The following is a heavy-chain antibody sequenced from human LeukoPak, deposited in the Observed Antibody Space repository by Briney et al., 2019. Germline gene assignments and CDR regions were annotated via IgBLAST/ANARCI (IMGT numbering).Heavy chain of an antibody. CDR2: IYTSGST. CDR3: ARNPPAMVTSYSMDV. V-gene: IGHV4-4*07. CDR1: GGSISSYY. Sequence: SETLSLTCTVSGGSISSYYWSWIRQPAGKGLEWIGRIYTSGSTSYNPSLKSRVTMSVDTSKNQFSLKLSSVTAADTAVYYCARNPPAMVTSYSMDVWGQGTTVTVSS. D-gene: IGHD5-18*01. J-gene: IGHJ6*02.